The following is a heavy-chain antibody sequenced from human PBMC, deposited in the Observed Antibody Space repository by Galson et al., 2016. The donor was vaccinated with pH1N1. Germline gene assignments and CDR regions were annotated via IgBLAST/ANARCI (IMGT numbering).Heavy chain of an antibody. V-gene: IGHV2-5*01. CDR1: GFSLSTSGVG. CDR2: IYWNEDK. J-gene: IGHJ4*02. CDR3: ARIQYGDYVGYSDY. D-gene: IGHD4-17*01. Sequence: PALVKPTQTLTLTCTFSGFSLSTSGVGVGWIRQPPGKALEWLAVIYWNEDKRYSPSLKTRLTISKDTSKNPVVLTMTNMDPVDTATYYCARIQYGDYVGYSDYWGQGTLVTVSS.